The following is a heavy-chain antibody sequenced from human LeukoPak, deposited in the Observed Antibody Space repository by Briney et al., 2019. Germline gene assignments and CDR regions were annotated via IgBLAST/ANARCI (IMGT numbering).Heavy chain of an antibody. D-gene: IGHD6-13*01. CDR2: IYYSGST. CDR1: GGSISSYY. Sequence: SETLSLTCTVSGGSISSYYWSWIRQPPGKGLEWIGYIYYSGSTNYNPSLKSRVTISVDTSKNQFSLKLSYVTAADTAVYHCARARIAAAGDVIDYWGQGTLVTVSS. CDR3: ARARIAAAGDVIDY. J-gene: IGHJ4*02. V-gene: IGHV4-59*01.